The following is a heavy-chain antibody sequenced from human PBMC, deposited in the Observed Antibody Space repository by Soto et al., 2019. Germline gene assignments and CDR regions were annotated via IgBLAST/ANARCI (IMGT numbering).Heavy chain of an antibody. J-gene: IGHJ4*02. D-gene: IGHD3-22*01. V-gene: IGHV2-5*05. Sequence: SGPTLVNPTQTLTLTCTFSGFSLSTSGVGVAWIRQPPGKALEWLALIYWDDDEHYGPSVESRLTITKDTSKNQVVLTMTNMDPVDTATYYYDSSGYPFDYWGQGTLVTVSS. CDR1: GFSLSTSGVG. CDR2: IYWDDDE. CDR3: DSSGYPFDY.